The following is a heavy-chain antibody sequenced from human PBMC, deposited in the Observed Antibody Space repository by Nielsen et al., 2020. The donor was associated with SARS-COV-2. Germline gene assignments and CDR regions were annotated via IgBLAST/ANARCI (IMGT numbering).Heavy chain of an antibody. CDR3: VRDGSKRGFDRRWCKAGTGCYYNHYYVDV. CDR2: TYYRSTWYN. J-gene: IGHJ6*04. V-gene: IGHV6-1*01. D-gene: IGHD6-19*01. Sequence: WIRQSPSRGLEWLGRTYYRSTWYNDYAVSVKSRITINPDTSKNQFSLNLSSVTAADTAINYCVRDGSKRGFDRRWCKAGTGCYYNHYYVDVWGTGTTVTVSS.